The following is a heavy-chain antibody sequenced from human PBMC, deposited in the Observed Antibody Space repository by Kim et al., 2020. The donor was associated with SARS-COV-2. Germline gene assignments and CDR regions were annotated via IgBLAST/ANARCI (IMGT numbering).Heavy chain of an antibody. Sequence: ASVKVSCKASGYTFTNHAINWVRQAPGRGLEWMGWINTDTGSPTYAPAFTGRFVFTLATSVSPAYLQIRSLEAEDTALYYCARVVWGGYRYIDSWGQGTLVTVSS. CDR2: INTDTGSP. J-gene: IGHJ4*02. V-gene: IGHV7-4-1*02. D-gene: IGHD3-16*02. CDR3: ARVVWGGYRYIDS. CDR1: GYTFTNHA.